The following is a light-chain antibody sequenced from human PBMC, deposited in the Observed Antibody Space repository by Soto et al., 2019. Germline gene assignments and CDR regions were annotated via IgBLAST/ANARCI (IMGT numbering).Light chain of an antibody. Sequence: QSALTQPASVSGSPGQSITISCTGTSSDVGGYNYVSWYQQHPGKAPKLMIYDVSNRPTGVPNRFSGSKSGNTASLTISGLQAEDEAEYYCSSYTSSSSVVFGGGTKLIVL. CDR1: SSDVGGYNY. J-gene: IGLJ2*01. CDR3: SSYTSSSSVV. CDR2: DVS. V-gene: IGLV2-14*01.